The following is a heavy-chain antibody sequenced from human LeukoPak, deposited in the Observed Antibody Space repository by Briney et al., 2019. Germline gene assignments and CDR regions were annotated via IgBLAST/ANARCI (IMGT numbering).Heavy chain of an antibody. CDR2: INPNSGGT. Sequence: ASVTVSCTASGYTFTVYYMHWVRQAPGQGLEWMGWINPNSGGTNYAQKFQGRVTMTRDTSISTAYMELSRLRSDDTAVYYCARVYGDYDWFDPWGQGTLVTVSS. V-gene: IGHV1-2*02. J-gene: IGHJ5*02. D-gene: IGHD4-17*01. CDR1: GYTFTVYY. CDR3: ARVYGDYDWFDP.